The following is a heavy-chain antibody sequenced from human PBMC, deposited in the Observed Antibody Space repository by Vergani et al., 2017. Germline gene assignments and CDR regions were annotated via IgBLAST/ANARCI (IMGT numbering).Heavy chain of an antibody. J-gene: IGHJ4*02. Sequence: QVLLVQSGAEVKKPGASVRDSCKTSGYTFTNYYIHWVGQAPGQGLEWLGIINPSGGRTPYAQQFQGRLTMTRDTSTSTVYMGLSNLRSEDTAVYYCARPHGDILPPDPRRLDYWGQGTLVTVSS. CDR1: GYTFTNYY. CDR2: INPSGGRT. V-gene: IGHV1-46*03. CDR3: ARPHGDILPPDPRRLDY.